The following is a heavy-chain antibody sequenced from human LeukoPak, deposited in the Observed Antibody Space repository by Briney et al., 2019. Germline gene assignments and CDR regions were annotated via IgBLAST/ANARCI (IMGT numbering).Heavy chain of an antibody. CDR1: DVSISSYY. CDR2: ISTSGST. D-gene: IGHD4-17*01. V-gene: IGHV4-4*07. J-gene: IGHJ6*02. CDR3: ARGYATVTYQYYYYYGMDV. Sequence: SETLSLTCNVSDVSISSYYWSWIRQPAGKGLEWIGRISTSGSTHYNPSLKSRVTMSVDTSKNQFSLKLSSVTAADTAVYYCARGYATVTYQYYYYYGMDVWGQGTTVTVSS.